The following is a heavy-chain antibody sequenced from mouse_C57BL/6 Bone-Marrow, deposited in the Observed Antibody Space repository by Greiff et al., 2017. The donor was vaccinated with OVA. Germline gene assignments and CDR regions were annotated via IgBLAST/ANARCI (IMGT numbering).Heavy chain of an antibody. CDR1: GFNIKDDY. CDR3: TTRGSSLFAY. D-gene: IGHD1-1*01. CDR2: IDPENGDT. J-gene: IGHJ3*01. Sequence: VQLQQSGAELVRPGASVKLSCTASGFNIKDDYMHWVKQRPEKGLEWIGWIDPENGDTEYASKFQGKATITADTYSNTAYLQLSSLTSEDTAVYYCTTRGSSLFAYWGQGTLVTVSA. V-gene: IGHV14-4*01.